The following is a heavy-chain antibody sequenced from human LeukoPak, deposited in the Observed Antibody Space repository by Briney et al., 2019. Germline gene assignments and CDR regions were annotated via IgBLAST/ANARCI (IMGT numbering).Heavy chain of an antibody. V-gene: IGHV3-7*01. CDR3: ARDGHPFDS. CDR2: INQDGSEK. Sequence: GGSLRLSCAASGFRFTSYWMSWVRQAPGKGLEWVANINQDGSEKYYGDSVKGRFTISRDDAKNSLYLQMSSLRAEDTAVYFCARDGHPFDSWGQGTLVTVSS. J-gene: IGHJ4*02. CDR1: GFRFTSYW.